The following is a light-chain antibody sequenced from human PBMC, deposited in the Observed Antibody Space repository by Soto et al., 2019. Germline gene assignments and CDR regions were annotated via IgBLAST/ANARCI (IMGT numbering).Light chain of an antibody. CDR3: QQHSNWPLT. CDR1: QSLANSF. Sequence: EFVLTQSPGTLSLSPGERATLSCRASQSLANSFIAWYQQKPGQAPRLPIYDASNRATGIPARFSGSGSGTDFTLTISSLEPEDVAVYYCQQHSNWPLTFGGGTKVDIK. V-gene: IGKV3-11*01. J-gene: IGKJ4*01. CDR2: DAS.